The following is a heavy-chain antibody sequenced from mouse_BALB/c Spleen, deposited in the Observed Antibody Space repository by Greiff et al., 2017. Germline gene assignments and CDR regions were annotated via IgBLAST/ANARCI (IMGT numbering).Heavy chain of an antibody. CDR1: GFNIKDTY. CDR3: ASHIVTDAMDY. Sequence: EVQLQQSGAELVKPGASVKLSCTASGFNIKDTYMHWVKQRPEQGLEWIGRIDPANGNTKYDPKFQGKATITADTSSNTAYLQLSSLTSEDTAVYYCASHIVTDAMDYWGQGTSVTVSA. J-gene: IGHJ4*01. V-gene: IGHV14-3*02. D-gene: IGHD2-12*01. CDR2: IDPANGNT.